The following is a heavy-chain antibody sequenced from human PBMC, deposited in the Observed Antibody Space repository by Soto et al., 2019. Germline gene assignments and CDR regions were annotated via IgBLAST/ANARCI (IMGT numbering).Heavy chain of an antibody. D-gene: IGHD3-3*01. J-gene: IGHJ4*02. Sequence: SVKVSCKASGGTFSSYVISWVRQAPGQGLEWMGGIIPIFGTANYAQKFQGRVTITADESTSTVYMELSSLRSEDTAVYYCARAGRRIFGVLTKENVYFFDYWGQGTLVTVSS. CDR2: IIPIFGTA. CDR3: ARAGRRIFGVLTKENVYFFDY. V-gene: IGHV1-69*13. CDR1: GGTFSSYV.